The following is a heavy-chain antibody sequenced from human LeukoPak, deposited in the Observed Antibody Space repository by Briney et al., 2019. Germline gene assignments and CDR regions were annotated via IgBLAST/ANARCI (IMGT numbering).Heavy chain of an antibody. CDR3: ATLGALDSGSYDY. Sequence: GGSLRRSCAASGFTVSSNYMSWVRQAPGKGLEWVSVIYRGGSTYYADSVKGRFTISRDNSKNTLYLQMNSLRAEDTAVYYRATLGALDSGSYDYGGQGTLVTVSS. D-gene: IGHD3-10*01. V-gene: IGHV3-53*01. CDR2: IYRGGST. CDR1: GFTVSSNY. J-gene: IGHJ4*02.